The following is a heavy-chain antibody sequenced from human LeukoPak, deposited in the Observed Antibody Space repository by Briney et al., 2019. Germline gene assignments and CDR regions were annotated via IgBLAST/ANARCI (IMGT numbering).Heavy chain of an antibody. D-gene: IGHD2-15*01. CDR3: ARLSPNIVVVVAATRGPFDY. J-gene: IGHJ4*02. V-gene: IGHV4-39*01. CDR2: IYYSGST. CDR1: GGSISSSSYY. Sequence: SETLSLTCTVSGGSISSSSYYWGWIRQPPGKGLEWIGSIYYSGSTYYNPPLKSRVTISVDTSKNQFSLKLSSVTAADTAVYYCARLSPNIVVVVAATRGPFDYWGQGTLVTVSS.